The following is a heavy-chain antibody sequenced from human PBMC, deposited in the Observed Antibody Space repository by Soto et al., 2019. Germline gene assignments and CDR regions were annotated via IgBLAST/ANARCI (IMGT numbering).Heavy chain of an antibody. J-gene: IGHJ3*02. CDR1: GGSISSYY. CDR3: ARAGGYRDGYNKDAFDI. D-gene: IGHD5-12*01. V-gene: IGHV4-59*01. CDR2: IYYSGST. Sequence: PSETLSLTCTVSGGSISSYYWSWIRQPPGKGLEWIGYIYYSGSTNYNPSLKSRVTISVDTSKNQFSLKLSSVTAADTAVYYCARAGGYRDGYNKDAFDIWGQGTMVTVSS.